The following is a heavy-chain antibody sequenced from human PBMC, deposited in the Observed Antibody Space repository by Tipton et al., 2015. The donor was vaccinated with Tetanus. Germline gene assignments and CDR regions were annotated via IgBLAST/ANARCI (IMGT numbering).Heavy chain of an antibody. CDR1: GYTFTGYY. D-gene: IGHD2-15*01. Sequence: QLVQSGAEVKKPGASVKVSCKASGYTFTGYYMHWVRQAPGQGLEWMGWINPNSGGTNYAQKFQGRVPMTRDTSISTAYMELSRLRSDDTAVYYCAREGGCSGGSCYDTYYFDYWGQGTLVTVSS. J-gene: IGHJ4*02. CDR2: INPNSGGT. V-gene: IGHV1-2*02. CDR3: AREGGCSGGSCYDTYYFDY.